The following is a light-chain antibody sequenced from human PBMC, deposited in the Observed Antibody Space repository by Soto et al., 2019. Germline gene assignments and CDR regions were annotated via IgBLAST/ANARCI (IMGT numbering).Light chain of an antibody. Sequence: QSALTQPASVSGSPGQSITISCTGTSSDVGSYNLVSWYQQHPGKAPKLMIYEDTKRPSGVSNRFSGSKSANTASLTISGLQPEDEADYFCCSYGGRSTYVFGPGTKVTVL. CDR2: EDT. CDR1: SSDVGSYNL. V-gene: IGLV2-23*01. J-gene: IGLJ1*01. CDR3: CSYGGRSTYV.